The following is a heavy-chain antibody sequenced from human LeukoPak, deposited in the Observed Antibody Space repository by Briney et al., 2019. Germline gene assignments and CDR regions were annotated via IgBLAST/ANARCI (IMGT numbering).Heavy chain of an antibody. V-gene: IGHV3-23*01. Sequence: GGSLRLSCAASGFTFSSYTMSWARQAPGKGLEWVSAISGSGGSTYYPDPVKGQFTIPRDNSKNTLYLQMHSLSAEGTAVYYCAKVGPRLRSLQRYFDYWGQGTLVTVSS. CDR2: ISGSGGST. D-gene: IGHD5-24*01. CDR1: GFTFSSYT. CDR3: AKVGPRLRSLQRYFDY. J-gene: IGHJ4*02.